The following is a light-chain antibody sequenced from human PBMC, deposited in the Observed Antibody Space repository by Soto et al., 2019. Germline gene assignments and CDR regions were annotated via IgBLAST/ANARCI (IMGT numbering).Light chain of an antibody. CDR2: DAS. Sequence: EIGVTKSPATLSLYPGERARLSCRASHSVRSYLAWYHQKPGQAPRLLIYDASNRATDIPDRFSGSGSGTDFTLTISRLEPEDFAVYYCQQYGSSPPLTFGGGTKVAI. CDR3: QQYGSSPPLT. V-gene: IGKV3-20*01. CDR1: HSVRSY. J-gene: IGKJ4*01.